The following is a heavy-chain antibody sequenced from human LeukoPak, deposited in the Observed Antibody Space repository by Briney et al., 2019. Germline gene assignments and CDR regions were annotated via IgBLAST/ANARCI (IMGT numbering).Heavy chain of an antibody. V-gene: IGHV3-23*01. J-gene: IGHJ5*02. CDR3: ASDSSSWSYLYNWFDP. CDR1: GFTFSSYA. CDR2: ISGSGGST. Sequence: GGSLRLSCAASGFTFSSYAMSWVRQAPGKGLEWVSAISGSGGSTYYADSVKGRFTISRDNSKNTLYLQMNSLRAEDTAVYYCASDSSSWSYLYNWFDPWGQGTLVTVSS. D-gene: IGHD6-13*01.